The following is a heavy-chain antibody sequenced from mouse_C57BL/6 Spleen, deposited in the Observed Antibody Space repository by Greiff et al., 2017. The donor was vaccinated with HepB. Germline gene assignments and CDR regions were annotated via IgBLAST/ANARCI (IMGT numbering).Heavy chain of an antibody. CDR3: ARQIYYGNYLLFAY. V-gene: IGHV2-6-1*01. J-gene: IGHJ3*01. D-gene: IGHD2-1*01. Sequence: QVQLKESGPGLVAPSQSLSITCTVSGFSLTSYGVHWVRQPPGKGLEWLVVIWSDGSTTYNSALKSRLSISKDNSKSQVFVKMNSLQTDDTAMYYCARQIYYGNYLLFAYWGQGTLVTVSA. CDR1: GFSLTSYG. CDR2: IWSDGST.